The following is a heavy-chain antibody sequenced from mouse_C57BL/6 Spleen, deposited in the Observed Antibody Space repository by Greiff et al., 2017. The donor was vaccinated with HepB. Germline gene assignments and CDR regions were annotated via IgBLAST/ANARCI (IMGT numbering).Heavy chain of an antibody. J-gene: IGHJ1*03. V-gene: IGHV5-12*01. CDR2: ISNGGGST. D-gene: IGHD1-1*01. CDR3: ARPDYYGSSDWYFDV. CDR1: GFTFSDYY. Sequence: EVKVVESGGGLVQPGGSLKLSCAASGFTFSDYYMYWVRQTPEKRLEWVAYISNGGGSTYYPDTVKGRFTISRDNAKNTLYLQMSRLKSEDTAMYYCARPDYYGSSDWYFDVWGTGTTVTVSS.